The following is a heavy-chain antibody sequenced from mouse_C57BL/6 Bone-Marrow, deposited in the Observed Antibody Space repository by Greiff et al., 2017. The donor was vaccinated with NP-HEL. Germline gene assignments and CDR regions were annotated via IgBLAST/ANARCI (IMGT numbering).Heavy chain of an antibody. V-gene: IGHV3-6*01. Sequence: DVKLQESGPGLVKPSQSLSLTCSVTGYSITSGYYWNWIRQFPGNKLEWMGYISYDGSNNYNPSLKNRISITRDTSKNQFFLKLNSVTTEDTATYYCARDLAYWGQGTLVTVSA. CDR1: GYSITSGYY. CDR2: ISYDGSN. J-gene: IGHJ3*01. CDR3: ARDLAY.